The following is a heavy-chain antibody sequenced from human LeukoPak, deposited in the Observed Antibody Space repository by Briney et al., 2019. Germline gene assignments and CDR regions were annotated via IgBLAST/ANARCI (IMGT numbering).Heavy chain of an antibody. V-gene: IGHV1-46*01. J-gene: IGHJ4*02. Sequence: GASVKVSCKASGYTFTSYYMHWVRQAPGQGLEWMGIINPSGGSTSYAQKFQGRVTMTRDTSTSTVYMELSSLRSEDTAVYYCAGDGVGSYSGSYIDYWGQGTLVTVSS. CDR2: INPSGGST. CDR1: GYTFTSYY. CDR3: AGDGVGSYSGSYIDY. D-gene: IGHD1-26*01.